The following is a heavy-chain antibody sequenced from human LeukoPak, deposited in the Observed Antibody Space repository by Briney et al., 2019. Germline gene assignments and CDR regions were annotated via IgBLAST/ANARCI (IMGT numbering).Heavy chain of an antibody. CDR3: ARRAFKRDYGAAVAGGRYYYYMDV. Sequence: PSETLSLTCAVYGGSFSGYYWSWLRQPPGKGLEWIGEINHSGSTNYNPSLKSRVTISVDTSKNQFSLKLSSVTAADTAVYYCARRAFKRDYGAAVAGGRYYYYMDVWGKGTTVTVSS. V-gene: IGHV4-34*01. J-gene: IGHJ6*03. D-gene: IGHD6-19*01. CDR2: INHSGST. CDR1: GGSFSGYY.